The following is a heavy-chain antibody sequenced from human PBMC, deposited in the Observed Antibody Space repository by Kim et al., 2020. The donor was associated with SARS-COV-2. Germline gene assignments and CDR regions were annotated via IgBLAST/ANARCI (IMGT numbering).Heavy chain of an antibody. CDR1: GGSISSYY. CDR3: ARDLRFYGMDV. Sequence: SETLSLTCTVSGGSISSYYWSWIRQPPGKGLEWIGYIYYSGSTNYNPSLKSRVTISVDTSKNQFSLKLSSVTAADTAVYYCARDLRFYGMDVWGQGTTVTVSS. D-gene: IGHD4-17*01. CDR2: IYYSGST. J-gene: IGHJ6*02. V-gene: IGHV4-59*13.